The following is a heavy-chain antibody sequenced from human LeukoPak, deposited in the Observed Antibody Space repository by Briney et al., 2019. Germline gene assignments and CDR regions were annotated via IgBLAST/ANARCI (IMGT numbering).Heavy chain of an antibody. V-gene: IGHV3-7*01. Sequence: PGGSLRLSCAASGFTFSDYYMTWIRQAPGKGLEWVANIKQDGSEKYYVDSVKGRFTISRDNAKNSLYLQMNSLRAEDTAVYYCARLDYGGNSGYNYWGQGTLVTVSS. J-gene: IGHJ4*02. D-gene: IGHD4-23*01. CDR3: ARLDYGGNSGYNY. CDR1: GFTFSDYY. CDR2: IKQDGSEK.